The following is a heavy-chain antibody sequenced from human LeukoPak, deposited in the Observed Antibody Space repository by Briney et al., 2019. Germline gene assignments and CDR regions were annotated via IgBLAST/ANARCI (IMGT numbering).Heavy chain of an antibody. CDR3: ARHGTGNTAMEANDY. J-gene: IGHJ4*02. CDR2: IYPGDSDT. D-gene: IGHD5-18*01. Sequence: GESLQISCKGSGYSFTSYWIGWVRPMPGKGLEWRGIIYPGDSDTRYSPSFQGQVTISADKSISTAYLQWSSLKASDTAMYYCARHGTGNTAMEANDYWGQGTLVTVSS. CDR1: GYSFTSYW. V-gene: IGHV5-51*01.